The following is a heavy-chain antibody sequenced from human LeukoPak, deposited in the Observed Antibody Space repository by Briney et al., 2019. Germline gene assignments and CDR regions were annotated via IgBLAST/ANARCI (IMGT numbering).Heavy chain of an antibody. J-gene: IGHJ4*02. CDR2: ISYDGSNK. CDR1: GFTFSSYA. Sequence: SGRSLRLSCAASGFTFSSYAMHWVRQAPGKGLEWVAVISYDGSNKYYADSVKGRFTISRDNSKNTLYPQMNSLRAEDTAVYYCAREIVVVVAEHFDYWGQGTLVTVSS. CDR3: AREIVVVVAEHFDY. D-gene: IGHD2-15*01. V-gene: IGHV3-30*04.